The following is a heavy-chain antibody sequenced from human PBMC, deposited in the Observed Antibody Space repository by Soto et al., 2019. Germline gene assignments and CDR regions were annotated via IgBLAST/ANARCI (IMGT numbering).Heavy chain of an antibody. D-gene: IGHD2-15*01. CDR2: INPNSGGT. J-gene: IGHJ6*02. Sequence: GASVKVSCKASGYSFTGYYMHWVRQAPGQGLEWMGWINPNSGGTNYAQKFQGWVTMTRDTSISTAYMELSRLRSDDTAVYYCARDLGGTMDCSGGSCYQGEHYYGMDVWGQGTTVTVSS. CDR1: GYSFTGYY. CDR3: ARDLGGTMDCSGGSCYQGEHYYGMDV. V-gene: IGHV1-2*04.